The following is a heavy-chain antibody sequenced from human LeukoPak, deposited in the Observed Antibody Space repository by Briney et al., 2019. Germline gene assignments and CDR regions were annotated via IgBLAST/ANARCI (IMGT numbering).Heavy chain of an antibody. CDR3: ARDLLARLLLDY. D-gene: IGHD2-21*02. CDR1: GFTSSSYA. Sequence: GRSLRLSCAASGFTSSSYAMHWVHQAPGKGLEWVAVISYDGSNKYYADSVKGRFTISRDNSKNTLHLQMNSLRAEDTAVYYCARDLLARLLLDYWGQGTLVTVSS. CDR2: ISYDGSNK. V-gene: IGHV3-30-3*01. J-gene: IGHJ4*02.